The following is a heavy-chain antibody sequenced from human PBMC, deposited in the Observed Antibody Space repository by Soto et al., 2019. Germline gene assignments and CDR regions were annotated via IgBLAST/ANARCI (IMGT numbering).Heavy chain of an antibody. D-gene: IGHD3-3*01. CDR1: GGTFSSYA. CDR3: ARGNGFLEWLLYGMDV. V-gene: IGHV1-69*01. Sequence: QVQLVQSGAEVKKPGSSVKVSCKASGGTFSSYAISWVRQAPGQGLEWMGGIIPIFGTANYAQKFQGRVTITEDESRSTAYMELSSLRSEDTAVYYCARGNGFLEWLLYGMDVWGQGTTVTVSS. J-gene: IGHJ6*02. CDR2: IIPIFGTA.